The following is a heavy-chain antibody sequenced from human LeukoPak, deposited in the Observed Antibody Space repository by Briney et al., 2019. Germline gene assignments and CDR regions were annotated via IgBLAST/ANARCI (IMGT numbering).Heavy chain of an antibody. V-gene: IGHV3-48*02. CDR1: GFAFSSYW. CDR3: AMSYCGGDCYSD. D-gene: IGHD2-21*02. CDR2: ISSSSSTI. Sequence: PGGSLRLSCAASGFAFSSYWMNWVRQAPGKGLEWVSYISSSSSTIYYADSVKGRFTISRDNAKNSLYLQMNSLRDEDTAVYYCAMSYCGGDCYSDWGQGTLVTVSS. J-gene: IGHJ4*02.